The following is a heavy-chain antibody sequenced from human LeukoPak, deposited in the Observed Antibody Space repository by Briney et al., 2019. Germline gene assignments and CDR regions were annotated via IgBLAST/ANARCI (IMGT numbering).Heavy chain of an antibody. V-gene: IGHV3-23*01. CDR1: GFSFRDYA. J-gene: IGHJ4*02. Sequence: GGSLRLSCAASGFSFRDYAMSWVRQAPGKGLEWVSCILGSGGATRYIDSVKGRFTISRDDSKNTLFLQLNSLRAEDTAVYYCAKSPMTTVAAIDYWGQGSQVIVSS. D-gene: IGHD4-23*01. CDR3: AKSPMTTVAAIDY. CDR2: ILGSGGAT.